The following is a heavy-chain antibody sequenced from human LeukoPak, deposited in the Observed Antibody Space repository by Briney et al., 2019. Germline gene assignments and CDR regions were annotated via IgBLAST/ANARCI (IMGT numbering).Heavy chain of an antibody. CDR2: INHSGST. J-gene: IGHJ3*02. CDR3: ARKGYSYGYGTFDI. CDR1: GGSFSGYY. Sequence: SETLSLTCAVYGGSFSGYYWSWIRQPPGKGLEWIGEINHSGSTNYNPSLKSRVTISVDTSKNQFSLKLSSVTAADTAVYYCARKGYSYGYGTFDIWGQGTMATVSS. V-gene: IGHV4-34*01. D-gene: IGHD5-18*01.